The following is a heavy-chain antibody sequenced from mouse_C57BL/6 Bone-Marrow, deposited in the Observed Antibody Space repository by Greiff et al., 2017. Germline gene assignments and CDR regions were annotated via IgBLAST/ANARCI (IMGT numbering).Heavy chain of an antibody. J-gene: IGHJ1*03. Sequence: VQLQQSGAELVKPGASVKLSCTASGFNIKDYYMHWVKQRTEQGLEWIGRIDPEDGETKYAPKFPGKATITADTSSNTAYLQLSSLTSEDTAVYYCARCGNYWYFDVWGTGTTVTVSS. CDR1: GFNIKDYY. V-gene: IGHV14-2*01. CDR3: ARCGNYWYFDV. CDR2: IDPEDGET. D-gene: IGHD1-1*02.